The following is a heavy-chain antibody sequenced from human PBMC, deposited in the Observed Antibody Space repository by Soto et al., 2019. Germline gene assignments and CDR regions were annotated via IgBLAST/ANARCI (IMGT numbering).Heavy chain of an antibody. CDR1: GDSVSSTSTA. Sequence: SQTLSLTCAISGDSVSSTSTAWSWIRQSPSRGLEWLGRTYYRSNWYTDYAVSVKSRITISPDTSKTQFSLQLNSVTPEDTAVYYCARGSYYSGWVWGQGTLVTV. D-gene: IGHD6-19*01. CDR2: TYYRSNWYT. J-gene: IGHJ4*02. CDR3: ARGSYYSGWV. V-gene: IGHV6-1*01.